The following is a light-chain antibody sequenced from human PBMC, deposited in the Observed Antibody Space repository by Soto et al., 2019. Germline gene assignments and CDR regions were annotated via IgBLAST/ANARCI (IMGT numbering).Light chain of an antibody. CDR1: QSVSSN. CDR2: AAS. V-gene: IGKV3-15*01. J-gene: IGKJ3*01. Sequence: IVMTQSPATLSVSPGERATLSCRASQSVSSNLAWYQQKPGQAPRLLIYAASTLQSGVPSRFSGSGSGTDFTLTISSLQPEDVATYYCQKYNSAPFTFGPGTKVDIK. CDR3: QKYNSAPFT.